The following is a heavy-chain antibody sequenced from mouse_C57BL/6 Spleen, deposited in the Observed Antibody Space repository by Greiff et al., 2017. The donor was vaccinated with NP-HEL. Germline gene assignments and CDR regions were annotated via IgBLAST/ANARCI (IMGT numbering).Heavy chain of an antibody. CDR2: IYPGSGNT. V-gene: IGHV1-76*01. J-gene: IGHJ2*01. Sequence: QVQLQQSGAELVRPGASVKLSCKASGYTFTDYYIHWVKQRPGQGLEWIARIYPGSGNTYYNEKFKGKATLTAEKSSSTAYMQLSSLTSEDSAVYFCARGETTVVGDYWGQGTTLTVSS. CDR1: GYTFTDYY. CDR3: ARGETTVVGDY. D-gene: IGHD1-1*01.